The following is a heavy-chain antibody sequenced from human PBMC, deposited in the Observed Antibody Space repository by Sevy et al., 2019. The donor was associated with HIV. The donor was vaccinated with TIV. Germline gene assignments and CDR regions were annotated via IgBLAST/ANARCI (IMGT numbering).Heavy chain of an antibody. CDR3: ARDFTIFGVVSGIDY. CDR2: ISDDSRYI. CDR1: GFTFRTYS. D-gene: IGHD3-3*01. J-gene: IGHJ4*02. Sequence: GGSLRLSCAASGFTFRTYSMNWVRQAPGKGLEWLSSISDDSRYIYYSDSVMGRLTISRANAKNLLYLQMNNLRVEDTAIYYCARDFTIFGVVSGIDYWGQGNLVTVSS. V-gene: IGHV3-21*04.